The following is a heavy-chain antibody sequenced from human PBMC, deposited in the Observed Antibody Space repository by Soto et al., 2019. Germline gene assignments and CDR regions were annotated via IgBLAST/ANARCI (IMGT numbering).Heavy chain of an antibody. CDR3: AGRPPPASKIFDW. Sequence: SETLSLTCTVSGDSISSSDYYWGWIRQPPGKGLEWIGTIYHSGTTYYNPSLESRLTMSIDTSKNQFSLKLTSVTAADSAIYFCAGRPPPASKIFDWWGPGTLVTVSS. V-gene: IGHV4-39*01. D-gene: IGHD2-2*01. CDR1: GDSISSSDYY. J-gene: IGHJ4*02. CDR2: IYHSGTT.